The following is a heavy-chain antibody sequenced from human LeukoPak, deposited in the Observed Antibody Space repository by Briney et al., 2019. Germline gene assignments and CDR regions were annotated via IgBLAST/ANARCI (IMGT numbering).Heavy chain of an antibody. CDR2: ISSSSTYI. CDR1: GFTSSTYT. CDR3: ARLDGAPDY. Sequence: GGSLRLSCAASGFTSSTYTMIWVRQVRQAPGKGLEWVSSISSSSTYIYYADSVKGRFTISRDNAKNSLYLQMNSLRAEDTAVYYCARLDGAPDYWGQGTLVTVSS. D-gene: IGHD4/OR15-4a*01. J-gene: IGHJ4*02. V-gene: IGHV3-21*01.